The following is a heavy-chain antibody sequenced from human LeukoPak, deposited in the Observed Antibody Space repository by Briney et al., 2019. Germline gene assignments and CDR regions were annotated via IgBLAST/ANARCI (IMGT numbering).Heavy chain of an antibody. CDR2: IYPGDSHT. Sequence: GESLKISSEGSGYSFTNYWIGWVRARRGKGLGWMGIIYPGDSHTRYSLSFQDQVTISADKSINTAYLQWSSLKASDTAMYYCARGPYSYASSATLGSYNWFDPWGQGTLVTVSS. D-gene: IGHD5-18*01. CDR1: GYSFTNYW. V-gene: IGHV5-51*01. CDR3: ARGPYSYASSATLGSYNWFDP. J-gene: IGHJ5*02.